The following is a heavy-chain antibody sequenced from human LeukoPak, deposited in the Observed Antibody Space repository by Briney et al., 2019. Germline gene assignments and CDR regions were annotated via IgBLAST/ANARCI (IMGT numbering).Heavy chain of an antibody. V-gene: IGHV1-8*03. CDR1: GYTFTSYD. J-gene: IGHJ3*02. D-gene: IGHD3-22*01. CDR2: MNPNSGNT. CDR3: AIRGYPYMGAMAFDI. Sequence: GASVKVSCKASGYTFTSYDINWVRQATGQGLEWMGWMNPNSGNTGYAQKFQGRVTITRNTSISTAYMELSSLRSEDTAVYYCAIRGYPYMGAMAFDIWGQGTMVTVSS.